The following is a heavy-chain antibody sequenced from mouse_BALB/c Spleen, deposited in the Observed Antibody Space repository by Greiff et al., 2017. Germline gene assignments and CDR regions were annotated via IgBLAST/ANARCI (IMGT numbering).Heavy chain of an antibody. D-gene: IGHD1-1*01. CDR3: ARDRTTVAPFDY. V-gene: IGHV5-6-3*01. J-gene: IGHJ2*01. CDR1: GFTFSSYG. Sequence: DVQLVESGGGLVQPGGSLKLSCAASGFTFSSYGMSWVRQTPDKRLELVATINSNGGSTYYPDSVKGRFTISRDNAKNTLYLQMSSLKSEDTAVYYCARDRTTVAPFDYWGQGTTLTVSS. CDR2: INSNGGST.